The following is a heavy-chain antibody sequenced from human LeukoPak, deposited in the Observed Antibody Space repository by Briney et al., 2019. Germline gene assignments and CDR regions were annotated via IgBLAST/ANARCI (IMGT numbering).Heavy chain of an antibody. CDR1: GGSFSGYY. Sequence: SETLSLTCAVYGGSFSGYYWSWIRQPPGRGLEWIGEINHSGSTNYNPSLKSRVTISVDTSKNQFSLKLSSVTAADTAVYYCARGGEYLSFWDYWGQGTLVTVSS. J-gene: IGHJ4*02. CDR2: INHSGST. CDR3: ARGGEYLSFWDY. D-gene: IGHD3-3*02. V-gene: IGHV4-34*01.